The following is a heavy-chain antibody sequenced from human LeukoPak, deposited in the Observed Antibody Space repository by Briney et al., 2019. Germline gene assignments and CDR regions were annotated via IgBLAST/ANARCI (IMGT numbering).Heavy chain of an antibody. Sequence: SETLSLTCTVSGGSISSNYWSWIRQPPGKGLEWIGYIYYSGSTNYNPSLKSRVTISVDTSKNQFSLKLTSVTAADTAVYYCARAGSWQGALDYWGQGTLVTVS. D-gene: IGHD6-13*01. V-gene: IGHV4-59*08. CDR3: ARAGSWQGALDY. J-gene: IGHJ4*02. CDR2: IYYSGST. CDR1: GGSISSNY.